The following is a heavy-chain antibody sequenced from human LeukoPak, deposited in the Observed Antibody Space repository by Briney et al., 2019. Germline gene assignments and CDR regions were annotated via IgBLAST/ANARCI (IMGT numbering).Heavy chain of an antibody. CDR3: ARHIGGAVSSSWYR. CDR1: GYSISSGYY. CDR2: IYHSRST. D-gene: IGHD6-13*01. V-gene: IGHV4-38-2*01. Sequence: PSETLSLPCAVSGYSISSGYYWGWIRQPPGKGLEWIGSIYHSRSTYYNPSLKSRVTISVDTSKNQFSLKLSSVTTADTAVYYCARHIGGAVSSSWYRWGQGTLVTVSS. J-gene: IGHJ5*02.